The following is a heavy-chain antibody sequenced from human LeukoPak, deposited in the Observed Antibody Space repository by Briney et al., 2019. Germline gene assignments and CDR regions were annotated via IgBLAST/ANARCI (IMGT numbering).Heavy chain of an antibody. D-gene: IGHD1-26*01. CDR1: GFTFSNYW. J-gene: IGHJ4*02. V-gene: IGHV3-7*01. CDR2: IKEDGSKE. Sequence: GGSLRLSCAASGFTFSNYWMHWVRQAPGKELEWVANIKEDGSKELYVDSVKGRFTVSRDNAKNSLYLQMDSLRAEDTGVYYCARDSSSTSSFDYWGQGTPVTVSS. CDR3: ARDSSSTSSFDY.